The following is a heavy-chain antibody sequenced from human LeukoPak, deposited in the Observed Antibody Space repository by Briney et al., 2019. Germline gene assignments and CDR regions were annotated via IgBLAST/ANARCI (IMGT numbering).Heavy chain of an antibody. CDR2: VSSRGDT. CDR3: ARHSIVGATTGDVGY. D-gene: IGHD1-26*01. Sequence: SETLSLTCAVSGDPGAAKDYLWNWLRYSPGKGLEWIGSVSSRGDTNYNPSLRGRVSISEDTSRRQFSLRMTSVTSADTATYHCARHSIVGATTGDVGYWGQGTLVTVSS. J-gene: IGHJ4*02. V-gene: IGHV4-39*01. CDR1: GDPGAAKDYL.